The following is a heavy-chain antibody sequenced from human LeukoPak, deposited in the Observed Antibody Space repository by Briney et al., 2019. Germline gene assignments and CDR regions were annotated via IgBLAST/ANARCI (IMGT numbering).Heavy chain of an antibody. CDR1: GFTLSHYG. J-gene: IGHJ4*02. D-gene: IGHD2-15*01. CDR2: IWHDGSDK. CDR3: ATKTGHCGGGSCYDY. Sequence: GRSLRLSGVVSGFTLSHYGMDWVRQAPGKGLEWVAVIWHDGSDKYYADSVKGRFTISRDNSKNTLFLEMNSLRAEDTAVYYRATKTGHCGGGSCYDYWGQGTLVTVSS. V-gene: IGHV3-33*03.